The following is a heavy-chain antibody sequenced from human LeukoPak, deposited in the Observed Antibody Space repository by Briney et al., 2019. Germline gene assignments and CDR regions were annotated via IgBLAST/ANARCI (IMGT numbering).Heavy chain of an antibody. V-gene: IGHV3-9*01. CDR2: ISWNSGSI. CDR3: AKELYYYDSRGQGDAFDI. CDR1: GFTFDDYA. D-gene: IGHD3-22*01. Sequence: GRSLRLSCAASGFTFDDYAMHWVRQAPGKGLEWVSGISWNSGSIGYADSVKGRFTISRDNAKNSLYLQMNSLRAEDTALYYCAKELYYYDSRGQGDAFDIWGQGTMVTVSS. J-gene: IGHJ3*02.